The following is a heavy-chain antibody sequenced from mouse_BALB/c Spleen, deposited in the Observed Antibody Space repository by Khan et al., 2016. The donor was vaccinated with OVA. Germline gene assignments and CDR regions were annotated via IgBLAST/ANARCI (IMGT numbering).Heavy chain of an antibody. D-gene: IGHD1-1*01. CDR3: ARGNYYGYYFDY. CDR1: GYSITSGYA. Sequence: VQLKQSGPDLVKPSQSVSLTCTVTGYSITSGYAWNWIRQFPGNKLEWMGYISYSGVTSYTPSLKSRISITRDTSKNQFFLQLNSVTTEDTATYYCARGNYYGYYFDYWGQGTTLTVSS. J-gene: IGHJ2*01. V-gene: IGHV3-2*02. CDR2: ISYSGVT.